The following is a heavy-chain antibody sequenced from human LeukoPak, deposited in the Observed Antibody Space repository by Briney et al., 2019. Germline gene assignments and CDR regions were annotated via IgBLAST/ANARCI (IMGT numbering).Heavy chain of an antibody. V-gene: IGHV1-18*01. CDR1: RYTFTSYG. CDR3: AKVSSGSGSFYYYGMDV. J-gene: IGHJ6*02. Sequence: GSSLKDSCKASRYTFTSYGTSWVRPTPEQGVAWMGWISAYNGITNYAQKLRGRVTMTTDTSTSTAYMELRSLISDDTAVYYCAKVSSGSGSFYYYGMDVWGQGTTVTVSS. CDR2: ISAYNGIT. D-gene: IGHD3-10*01.